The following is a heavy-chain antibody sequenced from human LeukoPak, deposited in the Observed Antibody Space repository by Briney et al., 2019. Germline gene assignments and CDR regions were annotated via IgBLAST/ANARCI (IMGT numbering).Heavy chain of an antibody. V-gene: IGHV3-30*02. CDR3: ARSSWKDY. J-gene: IGHJ4*02. D-gene: IGHD6-13*01. CDR2: IRFDERNK. CDR1: GFPFSSYG. Sequence: PGGSLRPSCVASGFPFSSYGIHWVRQAPGKGLQWVSFIRFDERNKYNADSVKGRFTVSRDTSKNTVYLQLNSLRPEDTAVYYCARSSWKDYWGQGTLVTVSS.